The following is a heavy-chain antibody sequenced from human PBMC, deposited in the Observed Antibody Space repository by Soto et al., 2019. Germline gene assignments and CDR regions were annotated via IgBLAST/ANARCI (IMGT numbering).Heavy chain of an antibody. CDR3: ARHPPFAMVRGVISRFGMDV. Sequence: SETLSLTCTDSGGSISSYYWSWIRQPPGKGLKRIGYIYYSGSTNYNPSQKSQVTISVDTSKNQFSLKLSSVTAADTAVYFCARHPPFAMVRGVISRFGMDVWGQGTTVTVSS. CDR2: IYYSGST. CDR1: GGSISSYY. D-gene: IGHD3-10*01. J-gene: IGHJ6*02. V-gene: IGHV4-59*08.